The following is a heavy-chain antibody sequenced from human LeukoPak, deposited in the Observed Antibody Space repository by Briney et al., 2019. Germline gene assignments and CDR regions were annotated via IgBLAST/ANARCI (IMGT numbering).Heavy chain of an antibody. CDR1: GFTFRSYA. D-gene: IGHD6-19*01. CDR3: AKADTSGWYRGDF. Sequence: QPGGSLRLSCAASGFTFRSYAMSWVRHTPGKGLEWVSAISGGGGTTYYADSVKGRFTISRDNSKNTLYLQMNSLRADDTAVYSCAKADTSGWYRGDFWGQGTLVTVSS. CDR2: ISGGGGTT. V-gene: IGHV3-23*01. J-gene: IGHJ4*02.